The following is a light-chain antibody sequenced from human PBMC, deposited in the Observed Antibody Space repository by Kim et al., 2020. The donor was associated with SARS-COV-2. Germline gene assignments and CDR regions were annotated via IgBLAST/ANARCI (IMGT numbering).Light chain of an antibody. J-gene: IGKJ1*01. CDR3: MQALQIPWT. CDR2: EGS. CDR1: QRLLYSNGNNY. V-gene: IGKV2-28*01. Sequence: PASISCRSSQRLLYSNGNNYLDWYLQKPGQSPQLLIYEGSNRASGVPVRFSGSGSGTDFTLKISRVEAEDVGIYYCMQALQIPWTFGQGTKVDIK.